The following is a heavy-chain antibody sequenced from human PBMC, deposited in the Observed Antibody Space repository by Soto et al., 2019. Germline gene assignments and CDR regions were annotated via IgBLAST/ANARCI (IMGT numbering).Heavy chain of an antibody. CDR3: ARMATFGSLHWFDP. J-gene: IGHJ5*02. CDR1: GYSFTNND. D-gene: IGHD3-16*01. CDR2: MNPGSGDT. V-gene: IGHV1-8*01. Sequence: QVQLGQSGAEVREPGASVKVSCKASGYSFTNNDVSWVRQATGQGLEWMGWMNPGSGDTWYAQKFQDRVTMTRDISIATAYMELSSLRSDDTAIYYCARMATFGSLHWFDPWGQGTLVTVSS.